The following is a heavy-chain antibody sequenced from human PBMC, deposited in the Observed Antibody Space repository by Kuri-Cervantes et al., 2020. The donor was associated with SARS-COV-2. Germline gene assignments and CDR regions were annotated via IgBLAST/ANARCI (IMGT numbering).Heavy chain of an antibody. V-gene: IGHV3-11*04. D-gene: IGHD4-23*01. Sequence: GESLKISCAASGFTFSDYYMSWIRQAPGKGLEWVSYISSSGSTIYYADSVKGRFTTSRDNANNSLFLQMTSLRAEDTAVYYCARAATAVVTPEGLDYWGQGILVTVSS. CDR3: ARAATAVVTPEGLDY. CDR2: ISSSGSTI. J-gene: IGHJ4*02. CDR1: GFTFSDYY.